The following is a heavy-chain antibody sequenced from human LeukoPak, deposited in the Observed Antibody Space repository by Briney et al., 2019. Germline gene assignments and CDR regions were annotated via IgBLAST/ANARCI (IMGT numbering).Heavy chain of an antibody. V-gene: IGHV1-8*02. CDR3: ARGAPLSGSYYWFDP. D-gene: IGHD1-26*01. Sequence: HRASVKVSCKASGYTFTSYGISWVRQAPGQGLEWMGWMNPNSGNTGYAQKFQGRVTMTRDTSISTAYMELSRLRSDDTAVYYCARGAPLSGSYYWFDPWGQGTLVTVSS. CDR1: GYTFTSYG. CDR2: MNPNSGNT. J-gene: IGHJ5*02.